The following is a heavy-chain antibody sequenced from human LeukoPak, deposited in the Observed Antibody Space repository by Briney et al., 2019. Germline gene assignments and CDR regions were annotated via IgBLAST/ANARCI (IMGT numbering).Heavy chain of an antibody. J-gene: IGHJ4*02. CDR1: GVSITSSDFY. D-gene: IGHD2-21*02. CDR2: ISYSGRT. V-gene: IGHV4-39*01. Sequence: SETLSLTCTVSGVSITSSDFYWGWIRQPPGKGLEWIATISYSGRTYYNPSLKTRLTISVDTSKNQFSLKLLSVAAADTAVYYCAGLKSYCGGDCYPDQFHNWGQGTLVTVSS. CDR3: AGLKSYCGGDCYPDQFHN.